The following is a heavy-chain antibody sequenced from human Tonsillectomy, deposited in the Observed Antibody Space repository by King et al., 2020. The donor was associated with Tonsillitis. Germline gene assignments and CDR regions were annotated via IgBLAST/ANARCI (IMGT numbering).Heavy chain of an antibody. D-gene: IGHD3-16*01. Sequence: TLKESGPALVKPTQTLTLTCTFSGFSLSTRGMRVSWIRQSPGKALEWLARIDWDDDKFYIPSLKTRLTISKDTSRAQVVLTMTNMDPVDTDTYYCAPIQPYHQLLYGLGEYYFDYWGQGTLVTVSS. V-gene: IGHV2-70*04. CDR2: IDWDDDK. CDR3: APIQPYHQLLYGLGEYYFDY. J-gene: IGHJ4*02. CDR1: GFSLSTRGMR.